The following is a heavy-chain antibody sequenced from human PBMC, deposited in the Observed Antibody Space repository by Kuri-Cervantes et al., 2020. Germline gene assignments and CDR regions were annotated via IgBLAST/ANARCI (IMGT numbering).Heavy chain of an antibody. J-gene: IGHJ4*02. Sequence: ASVKVSCKASGYTFTSYYMHWVRQAPGQGLEWMGIINPSGGSTSYAQKFQGRVTMTRDTSISTAYMELRRLRSDDTAVYYCARPYCGSTTCYAYFDCWGQGTLVTVSS. CDR2: INPSGGST. V-gene: IGHV1-46*01. D-gene: IGHD2-2*01. CDR3: ARPYCGSTTCYAYFDC. CDR1: GYTFTSYY.